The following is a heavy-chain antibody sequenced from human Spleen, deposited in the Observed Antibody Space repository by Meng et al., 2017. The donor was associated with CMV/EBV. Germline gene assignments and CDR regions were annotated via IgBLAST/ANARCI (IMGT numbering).Heavy chain of an antibody. V-gene: IGHV1-2*02. CDR2: INPNSGGT. D-gene: IGHD6-13*01. J-gene: IGHJ5*02. Sequence: ASVKVSCKASGYTFTGNNIHWGRQAPGQGLEWMGWINPNSGGTKYAQKFQGRVTMTRGTSISTAYMELGRLRSDDTAVYYCAREVIAAAGGNWFDPWGQGTLVTVSS. CDR3: AREVIAAAGGNWFDP. CDR1: GYTFTGNN.